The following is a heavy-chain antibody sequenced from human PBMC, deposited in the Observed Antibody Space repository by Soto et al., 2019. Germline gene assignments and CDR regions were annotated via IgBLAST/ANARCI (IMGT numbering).Heavy chain of an antibody. CDR1: GGSFSGYY. D-gene: IGHD2-8*01. V-gene: IGHV4-34*01. CDR2: INHSGST. CDR3: ARGPNIVLMVYAQGGMDV. Sequence: SETLSLTCAVYGGSFSGYYWSWIRQPPGKGLEWIGEINHSGSTNYNPSLKSRVTISVDTSKNQFSLKLSSVTAADTAVYYCARGPNIVLMVYAQGGMDVWGQGTTVTVSS. J-gene: IGHJ6*02.